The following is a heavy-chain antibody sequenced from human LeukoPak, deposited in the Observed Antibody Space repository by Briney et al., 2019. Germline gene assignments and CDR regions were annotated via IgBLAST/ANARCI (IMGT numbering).Heavy chain of an antibody. CDR2: IYYSGST. CDR3: ARGTHSSSWGRYDYYGMDV. Sequence: SETLSLTCTVSGGSVSSGSYYWSWIRQPPGKGLEWIGHIYYSGSTSYNPSLQSRVTISVATSNNHFSLKLSSVTAADTAEYYCARGTHSSSWGRYDYYGMDVWGQGTTVTVSS. V-gene: IGHV4-61*03. J-gene: IGHJ6*02. D-gene: IGHD6-13*01. CDR1: GGSVSSGSYY.